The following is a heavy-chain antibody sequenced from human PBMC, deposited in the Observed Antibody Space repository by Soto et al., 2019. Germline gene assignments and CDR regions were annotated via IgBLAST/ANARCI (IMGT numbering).Heavy chain of an antibody. CDR2: IIPIFGTA. Sequence: SSVKVSCKASGGTFSSYAISWVRQAPGQGLEWMGGIIPIFGTANCAQKFQGRVTITADESTSTAYMELSSLRSEDTAVYYCARDGSCSSNSSYTVYGMDVWGQGTTVIVSS. CDR1: GGTFSSYA. V-gene: IGHV1-69*13. J-gene: IGHJ6*02. CDR3: ARDGSCSSNSSYTVYGMDV. D-gene: IGHD2-2*02.